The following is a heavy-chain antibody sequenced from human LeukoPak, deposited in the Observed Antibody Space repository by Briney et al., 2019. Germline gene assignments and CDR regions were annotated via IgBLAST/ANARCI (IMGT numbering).Heavy chain of an antibody. CDR3: AKTLQRRRDDAFDI. J-gene: IGHJ3*02. Sequence: SETLSLTCTASGGSISSSTNYYWAWIRQPPGKGLEWIGSIYYSGTTYYNPSLKSRVTISVDTSKNQFSLKLSSVTAADTAVYYCAKTLQRRRDDAFDIWGQGTMVTVSS. CDR1: GGSISSSTNYY. D-gene: IGHD2-21*02. CDR2: IYYSGTT. V-gene: IGHV4-39*01.